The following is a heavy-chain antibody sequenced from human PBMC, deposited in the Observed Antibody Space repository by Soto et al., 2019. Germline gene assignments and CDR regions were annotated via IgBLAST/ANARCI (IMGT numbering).Heavy chain of an antibody. CDR2: ISGSGSSI. Sequence: EVQLLESGGGLVQPGGSLRLSCAASGFTFNNYAMTWVRQAPGKGLEWVSGISGSGSSIYYADSVKGRFTISRDNSKNTLYLQMNSLRAEDTAVYYCAKGGDSSSWKNWFDPWGQGTLVTVSS. D-gene: IGHD6-13*01. CDR1: GFTFNNYA. J-gene: IGHJ5*02. V-gene: IGHV3-23*01. CDR3: AKGGDSSSWKNWFDP.